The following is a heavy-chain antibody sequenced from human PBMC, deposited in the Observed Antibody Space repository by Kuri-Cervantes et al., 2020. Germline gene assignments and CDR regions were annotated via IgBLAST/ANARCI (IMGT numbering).Heavy chain of an antibody. CDR3: ARSKVLLLGAFDI. Sequence: SETLSLTCTVSGGSISSSSYYWGWIRQPPGKGLEWIGSIYYSGSTYYNPSLKSRVTISVDTSKNQFSLKLSSVTAADTAVYYCARSKVLLLGAFDIWGQGTMVTVSS. J-gene: IGHJ3*02. D-gene: IGHD3-22*01. V-gene: IGHV4-39*07. CDR2: IYYSGST. CDR1: GGSISSSSYY.